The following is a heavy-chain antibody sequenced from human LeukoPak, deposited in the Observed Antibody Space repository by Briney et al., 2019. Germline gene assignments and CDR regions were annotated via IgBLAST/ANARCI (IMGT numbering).Heavy chain of an antibody. V-gene: IGHV3-7*01. Sequence: GGSLRLSRAASGFTFSGHWMSWVRQAPGKGLEWVANINQAGSDRYYVDSVEGRFTISRDNAKNSLYLQMNSLRAEDTAVYFCARLPFSGYAYFDYWGQGTLVTVSS. D-gene: IGHD5-12*01. CDR1: GFTFSGHW. J-gene: IGHJ4*02. CDR2: INQAGSDR. CDR3: ARLPFSGYAYFDY.